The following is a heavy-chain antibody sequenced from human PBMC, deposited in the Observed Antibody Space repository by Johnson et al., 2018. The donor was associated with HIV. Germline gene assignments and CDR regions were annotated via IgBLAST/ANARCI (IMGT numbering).Heavy chain of an antibody. CDR2: IKQDGSEK. CDR3: AIGRGEFPRHAFDI. J-gene: IGHJ3*02. Sequence: VQLVESGGGVVRPGGSLRLSCVDSGVSFSSYWMSWVRQAPGKGLEWVANIKQDGSEKYYVDSVKGRFTISRDNARNTLFLHMNSLRADDTAVYYCAIGRGEFPRHAFDIWGQGTMVTVSS. CDR1: GVSFSSYW. D-gene: IGHD3-10*01. V-gene: IGHV3-7*02.